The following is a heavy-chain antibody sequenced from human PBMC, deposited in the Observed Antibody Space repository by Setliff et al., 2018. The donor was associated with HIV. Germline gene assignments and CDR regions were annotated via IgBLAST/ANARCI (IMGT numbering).Heavy chain of an antibody. Sequence: ASVKVSCKASGYSFTDYFIHWVRQAPGRGLEWMGWISPYDGAKRATGRFRGRVTMTTDTSINTAYMELSGLTSDDTAVYYCASTTGYTAGRGGYFDYWGQGLQVTVSS. CDR1: GYSFTDYF. CDR3: ASTTGYTAGRGGYFDY. J-gene: IGHJ4*02. D-gene: IGHD3-16*02. CDR2: ISPYDGAK. V-gene: IGHV1-2*02.